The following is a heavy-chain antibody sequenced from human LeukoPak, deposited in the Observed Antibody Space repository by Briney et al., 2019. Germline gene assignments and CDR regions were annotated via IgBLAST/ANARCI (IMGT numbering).Heavy chain of an antibody. V-gene: IGHV3-74*01. D-gene: IGHD6-6*01. Sequence: GESLGLSCAASGFTFSSYYIHWVRQAPGKGLVWVSRINTDGSSTAYADSVKGRFTISRDNAENTLYLQMNSLRAEDTAVYFCARVGGSSDFDYWGQGTLVTVSS. CDR3: ARVGGSSDFDY. CDR1: GFTFSSYY. J-gene: IGHJ4*02. CDR2: INTDGSST.